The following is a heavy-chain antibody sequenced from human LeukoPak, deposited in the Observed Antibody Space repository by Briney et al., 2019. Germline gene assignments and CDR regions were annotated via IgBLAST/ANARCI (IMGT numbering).Heavy chain of an antibody. CDR2: IKEDGSVR. J-gene: IGHJ1*01. D-gene: IGHD3-22*01. CDR1: AFIFSGHW. V-gene: IGHV3-7*03. Sequence: GGSLRLSCEGSAFIFSGHWMNWVRQTPGKGLEWVASIKEDGSVRQYVDSVKGRFTISRDNSKNTLYLQMNSLRAEDTAVYYCAKDRESPYYYDSSGYFEYFQHWGQGTLVTVSS. CDR3: AKDRESPYYYDSSGYFEYFQH.